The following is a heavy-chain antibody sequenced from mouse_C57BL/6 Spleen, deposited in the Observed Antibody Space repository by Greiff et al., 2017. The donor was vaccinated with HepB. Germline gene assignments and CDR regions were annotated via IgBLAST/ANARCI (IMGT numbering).Heavy chain of an antibody. CDR1: GYTFTSYW. CDR3: ASSYYYGSSSYAMDY. J-gene: IGHJ4*01. CDR2: IDPSDSYT. D-gene: IGHD1-1*01. Sequence: VQLQQSGAELVKPGASVKLSCKASGYTFTSYWMQWVKQRPGQGLEWIGEIDPSDSYTNYNQKFKGKATLTVDTSSSTAYMQLSSLTSEDSAVYYCASSYYYGSSSYAMDYWGQGTSVTVSS. V-gene: IGHV1-50*01.